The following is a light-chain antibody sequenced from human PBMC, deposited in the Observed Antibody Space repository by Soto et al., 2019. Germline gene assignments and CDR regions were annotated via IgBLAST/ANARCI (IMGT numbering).Light chain of an antibody. CDR3: QQSYSIPKIT. Sequence: DIEMTQSPSSLSASVGDRVTITCRASQSITTYLNWYQQKPGGAPKVLIYASSVLQSGVPSRFSGSGSGTDFTLTISDLQPEDFATYFCQQSYSIPKITFGPGTRVDV. V-gene: IGKV1-39*01. CDR2: ASS. CDR1: QSITTY. J-gene: IGKJ3*01.